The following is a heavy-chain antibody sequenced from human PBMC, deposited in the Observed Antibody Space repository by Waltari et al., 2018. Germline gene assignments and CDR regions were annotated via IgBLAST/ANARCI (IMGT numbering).Heavy chain of an antibody. V-gene: IGHV1-18*01. J-gene: IGHJ6*02. CDR2: ISAYNGNT. CDR1: GYTFTSNG. Sequence: QVQLVQSGAEVKKPGASVKVSCKASGYTFTSNGLSWVRQAPGQGLEWMGWISAYNGNTNYAQKLQGRVTMTTDTSTSTAYMELRSLRSDDTAVYYCARDDWRTYYYYYYGMDVWGQGTTVTVSS. CDR3: ARDDWRTYYYYYYGMDV. D-gene: IGHD3-9*01.